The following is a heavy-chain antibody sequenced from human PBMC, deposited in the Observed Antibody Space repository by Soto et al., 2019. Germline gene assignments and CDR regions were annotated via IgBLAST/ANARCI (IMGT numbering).Heavy chain of an antibody. CDR3: ARERYCSSTSCYYYYGMDV. Sequence: QVQLVQSGAEVKKPGSSVKVSCKASGGTFSSYAISWVRQAPGQGLEWMGGIIPIFGTANYAQKFQGRVTITADESTSTAYMELSSLRSEDTDVYYCARERYCSSTSCYYYYGMDVWGQGTTVTVSS. CDR2: IIPIFGTA. CDR1: GGTFSSYA. D-gene: IGHD2-2*01. V-gene: IGHV1-69*01. J-gene: IGHJ6*02.